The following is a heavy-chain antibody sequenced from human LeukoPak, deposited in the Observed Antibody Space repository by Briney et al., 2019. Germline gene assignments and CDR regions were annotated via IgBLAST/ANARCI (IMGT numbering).Heavy chain of an antibody. CDR3: ARDRRSGTITNWFDP. J-gene: IGHJ5*02. CDR1: GGSISSGDYY. V-gene: IGHV4-30-4*08. Sequence: SETLSLTCIVSGGSISSGDYYWSWIRQPPGKGLEWIGYIYYSGSTYYNPSLKSRVTISVDTSKIQFSLKLSSVTAADTAVYYCARDRRSGTITNWFDPWGQGTLVTVSS. CDR2: IYYSGST. D-gene: IGHD4-11*01.